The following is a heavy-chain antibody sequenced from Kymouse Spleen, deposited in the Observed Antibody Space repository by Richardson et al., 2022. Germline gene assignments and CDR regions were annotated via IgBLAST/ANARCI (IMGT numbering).Heavy chain of an antibody. V-gene: IGHV3-15*01. J-gene: IGHJ4*02. CDR3: TTGYYDSSGYYFFDY. CDR2: IKSKTDGGTT. CDR1: GFTFSNAW. D-gene: IGHD3-22*01. Sequence: EVQLVESGGGLVKPGGSLRLSCAASGFTFSNAWMSWVRQAPGKGLEWVGRIKSKTDGGTTDYAAPVKGRFTISRDDSKNTLYLQMNSLKTEDTAVYYCTTGYYDSSGYYFFDYWGQGTLVTVSS.